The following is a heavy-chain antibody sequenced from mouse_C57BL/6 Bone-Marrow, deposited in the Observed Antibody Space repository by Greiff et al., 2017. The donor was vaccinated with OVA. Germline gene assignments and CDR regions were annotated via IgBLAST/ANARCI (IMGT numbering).Heavy chain of an antibody. CDR1: GFTFSSYA. CDR3: TRDRWLYADY. J-gene: IGHJ2*01. V-gene: IGHV5-9-1*02. Sequence: EVKVVESGEGLVKPGGSPKLSCAASGFTFSSYAMSWVRQTPEKRLEWVAYISSGGDYIYYADTVKGRFTISRDNARNTLYLQMSSLKSEDTAMYYCTRDRWLYADYWGQGTTLTVSS. D-gene: IGHD2-3*01. CDR2: ISSGGDYI.